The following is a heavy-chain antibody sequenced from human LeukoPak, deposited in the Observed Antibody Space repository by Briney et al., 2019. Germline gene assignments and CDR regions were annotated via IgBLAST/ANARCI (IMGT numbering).Heavy chain of an antibody. D-gene: IGHD2-15*01. CDR2: IYSDATST. J-gene: IGHJ4*02. CDR3: AKYADIVVVVAATLH. Sequence: GGSLRLSCAASGFTFSGYWMYWVRQAPGKGLVWVSRIYSDATSTSYADSVKGRFTISRDNAKNTLYLQMNSLRAEDTAVYYCAKYADIVVVVAATLHWGQGTLVTVSS. CDR1: GFTFSGYW. V-gene: IGHV3-74*01.